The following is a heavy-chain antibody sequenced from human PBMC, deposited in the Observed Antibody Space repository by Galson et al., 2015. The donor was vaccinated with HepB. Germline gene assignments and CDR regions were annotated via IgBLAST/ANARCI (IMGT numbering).Heavy chain of an antibody. Sequence: SVKVSCKASGYTFTGYYMRWVRQAPGQGLEWMGRINPNSGGTNYAQKFQGRVTMTRDTSISTAYMELSRLRSDDTAVYYCARVIVVRSYPSYYDSSGYPDYWGQGTLVTVSS. J-gene: IGHJ4*02. D-gene: IGHD3-22*01. CDR1: GYTFTGYY. V-gene: IGHV1-2*06. CDR2: INPNSGGT. CDR3: ARVIVVRSYPSYYDSSGYPDY.